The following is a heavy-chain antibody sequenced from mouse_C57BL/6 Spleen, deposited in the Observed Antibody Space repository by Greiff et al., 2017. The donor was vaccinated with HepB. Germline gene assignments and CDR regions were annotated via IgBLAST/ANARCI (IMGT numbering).Heavy chain of an antibody. V-gene: IGHV5-17*01. Sequence: EVQLVESGGGLVKPGGSLKLSCAASGFTFSDYGMHWVRQAPEKGLEWVAYISSGSSTIYYADTVKGRCTISRDNAKNTLFLQMTSLRSEDTAMYYCARGIYYGNSHGSLFAYWGQGTPVTVSA. D-gene: IGHD1-1*01. CDR3: ARGIYYGNSHGSLFAY. CDR2: ISSGSSTI. J-gene: IGHJ3*01. CDR1: GFTFSDYG.